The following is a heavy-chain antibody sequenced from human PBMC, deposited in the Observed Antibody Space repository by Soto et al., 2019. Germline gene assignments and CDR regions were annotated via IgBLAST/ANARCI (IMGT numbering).Heavy chain of an antibody. J-gene: IGHJ4*02. V-gene: IGHV3-23*01. D-gene: IGHD1-26*01. CDR1: WFPFTSYT. CDR2: ISGGGDAT. Sequence: GGSLRLSCAASWFPFTSYTMAWVRQSPGRGLEWVSSISGGGDATYYIHSVRGRFTISRDNSQNTVYLQMSSLRAEDTAVYYCVRESPAIVLTCDYWGQGTQVPVSS. CDR3: VRESPAIVLTCDY.